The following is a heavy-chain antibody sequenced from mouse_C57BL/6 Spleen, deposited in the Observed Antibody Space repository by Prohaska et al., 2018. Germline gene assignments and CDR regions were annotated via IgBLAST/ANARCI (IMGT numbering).Heavy chain of an antibody. CDR1: GYTFTSYW. CDR2: IDPSDSYT. V-gene: IGHV1-59*01. CDR3: ARSGVTGFAY. J-gene: IGHJ3*01. D-gene: IGHD2-2*01. Sequence: QVQLQQPGAELVRPGTSVKLSCKASGYTFTSYWMHWVKQRPGQGLEWIGVIDPSDSYTNYNQKFKGKATLTVDTSSSTAYMQLSSLTSEDSAVYYCARSGVTGFAYWGQGTLVTVSA.